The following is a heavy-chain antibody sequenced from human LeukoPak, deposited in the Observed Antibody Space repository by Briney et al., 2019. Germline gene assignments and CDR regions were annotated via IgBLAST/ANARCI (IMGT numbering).Heavy chain of an antibody. Sequence: GGSLRLSCAASGFTVSSKYISWVRQAPGKGQEWVSVIYSGGTTCYADSVKGRFTVSRDNSRNTLYLEMNSLRAEDTAVYYCAKGGDGDYFDYWGQGTLVTVSS. CDR2: IYSGGTT. CDR3: AKGGDGDYFDY. CDR1: GFTVSSKY. J-gene: IGHJ4*02. D-gene: IGHD2-21*01. V-gene: IGHV3-66*01.